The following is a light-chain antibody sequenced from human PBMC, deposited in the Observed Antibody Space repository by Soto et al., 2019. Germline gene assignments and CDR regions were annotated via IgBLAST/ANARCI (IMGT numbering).Light chain of an antibody. CDR3: QQRSNWPRT. CDR2: DAS. V-gene: IGKV3-11*01. CDR1: QSVSSY. Sequence: EIVFTQSPATLSLSPGERATLSCRASQSVSSYLAWYQQKPGQAPRLLIYDASNRATGIPARFSGSGSGTDFTLTISSLEPEDLAVYYCQQRSNWPRTFGQGTKVDIK. J-gene: IGKJ1*01.